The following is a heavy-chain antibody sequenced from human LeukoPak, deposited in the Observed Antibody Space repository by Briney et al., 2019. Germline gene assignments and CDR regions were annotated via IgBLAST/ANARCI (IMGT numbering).Heavy chain of an antibody. D-gene: IGHD6-13*01. J-gene: IGHJ4*02. Sequence: GGSLKLSCAASGFTLSNYWMHWVRQGPGKGLVWVSRVSNDGSSTAYADSVRGRFTISRDNAKNTLYLQMNSLRAEDTAVYYCVGAAADTTPRPWGQGALVTVSS. CDR3: VGAAADTTPRP. CDR2: VSNDGSST. CDR1: GFTLSNYW. V-gene: IGHV3-74*01.